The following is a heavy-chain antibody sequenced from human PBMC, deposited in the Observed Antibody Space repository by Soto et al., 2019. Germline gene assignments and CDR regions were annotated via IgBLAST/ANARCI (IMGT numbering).Heavy chain of an antibody. J-gene: IGHJ5*02. Sequence: QVQLVQSGAEVKKPGASVKVSCKASGYTFTSYDINWVRQATGQGLEWMGWMNPNSGNTGYAQKFQGRVTMTRNTSISTAYMELSSLRSEDTAVYYCARDAKRRYCSSISCYSWFDPWGQGTLVTVSS. D-gene: IGHD2-2*02. CDR3: ARDAKRRYCSSISCYSWFDP. CDR1: GYTFTSYD. V-gene: IGHV1-8*01. CDR2: MNPNSGNT.